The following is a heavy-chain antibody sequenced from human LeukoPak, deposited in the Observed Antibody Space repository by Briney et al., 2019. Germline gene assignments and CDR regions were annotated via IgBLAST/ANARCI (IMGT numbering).Heavy chain of an antibody. CDR2: IIPIFGTA. D-gene: IGHD3-22*01. Sequence: SVKVSCKASGGTFSSYAISWVRQAPGQGLEWMGGIIPIFGTANYAQKFQGRVTITADESTSTAYMELSRLRSDDTAVYYCARQRGYYYSDAFDIWGQGTMVTVSS. CDR1: GGTFSSYA. V-gene: IGHV1-69*13. CDR3: ARQRGYYYSDAFDI. J-gene: IGHJ3*02.